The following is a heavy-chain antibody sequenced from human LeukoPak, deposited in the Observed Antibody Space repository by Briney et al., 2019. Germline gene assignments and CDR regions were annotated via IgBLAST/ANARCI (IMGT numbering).Heavy chain of an antibody. CDR3: ANVDY. Sequence: GGSLRLSCAASGFSFSSHWMSWVRQAPGRGLEWVANIKQDGSEKYYVDSVKGRFTIFRDNAKNSVYLQMNSLRAEDTAVYYCANVDYWGQGTLVTVSS. CDR1: GFSFSSHW. J-gene: IGHJ4*02. V-gene: IGHV3-7*01. CDR2: IKQDGSEK.